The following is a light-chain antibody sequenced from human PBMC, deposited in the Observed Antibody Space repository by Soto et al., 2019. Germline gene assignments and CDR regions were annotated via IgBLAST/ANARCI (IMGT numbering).Light chain of an antibody. CDR2: DVS. V-gene: IGKV3-11*01. CDR3: QQRSNWPRT. Sequence: EIVLTQSPATLSLSPGERATLSCRASQSVSSYLAWFQQKPGQAPRLLIYDVSNRATGIPARFSGSGSGTDFSLTLSSLEPEDFAVYYCQQRSNWPRTFGKGTKVEIK. J-gene: IGKJ1*01. CDR1: QSVSSY.